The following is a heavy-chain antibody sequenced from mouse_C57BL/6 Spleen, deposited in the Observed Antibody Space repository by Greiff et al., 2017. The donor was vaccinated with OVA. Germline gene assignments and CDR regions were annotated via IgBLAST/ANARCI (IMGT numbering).Heavy chain of an antibody. V-gene: IGHV1-15*01. D-gene: IGHD2-1*01. CDR3: TVYYGNYYFDY. CDR1: GYTFTDYE. CDR2: IDPETGGT. J-gene: IGHJ2*01. Sequence: QVQLQQSGAELVRPGASVTLSCKASGYTFTDYEMHWVKQTPVHGLEWIGAIDPETGGTAYNQKFKGKAILTADKSSSTAYMELRSLTSEDSAVYYCTVYYGNYYFDYWGQGTTLTVSS.